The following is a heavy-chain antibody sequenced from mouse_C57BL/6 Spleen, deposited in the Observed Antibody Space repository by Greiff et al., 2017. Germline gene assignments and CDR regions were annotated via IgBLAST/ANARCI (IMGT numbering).Heavy chain of an antibody. J-gene: IGHJ3*01. V-gene: IGHV1-52*01. CDR2: IDPSDSET. D-gene: IGHD1-1*02. CDR1: GYTFTSYW. CDR3: AGGPFAY. Sequence: QVQLMQPGAELVRPGSSVKLSCKASGYTFTSYWMHWVKQRPIQGLEWIGNIDPSDSETHYNQKFKDKATLTVDKSSCTAYMQLSSLTSADSAVYYCAGGPFAYWGQGTLVTVSA.